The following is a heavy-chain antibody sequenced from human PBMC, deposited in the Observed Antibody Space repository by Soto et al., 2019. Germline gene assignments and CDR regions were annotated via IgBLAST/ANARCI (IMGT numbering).Heavy chain of an antibody. Sequence: QVQLVESGGGVVQPGRSLRLSCAASGFTFSSNGMHWVRQAPGKVLEWVAVIWYDGSNKYYADSVKDRFTISRDNSNNLLYLQMNSLRAEDTAVYYCARWWYGKLLDYWGQGPLVTVS. CDR1: GFTFSSNG. J-gene: IGHJ4*02. CDR3: ARWWYGKLLDY. D-gene: IGHD2-15*01. V-gene: IGHV3-33*01. CDR2: IWYDGSNK.